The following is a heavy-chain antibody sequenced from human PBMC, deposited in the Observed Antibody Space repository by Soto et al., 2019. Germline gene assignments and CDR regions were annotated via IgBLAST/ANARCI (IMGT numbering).Heavy chain of an antibody. CDR1: GFTFSSYW. CDR2: IKQDGSEK. D-gene: IGHD4-4*01. V-gene: IGHV3-7*05. J-gene: IGHJ6*02. Sequence: GGSLRLSCAASGFTFSSYWMSWVRQAPGKGLEWVANIKQDGSEKYYVDSVKGRFTISRDNAKNSLYLKMNSLRAEDTAVYYCARGHSPSYYYYGMDVWGQGTTVTVSS. CDR3: ARGHSPSYYYYGMDV.